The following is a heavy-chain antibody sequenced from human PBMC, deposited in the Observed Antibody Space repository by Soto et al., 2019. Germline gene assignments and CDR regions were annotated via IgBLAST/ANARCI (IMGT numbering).Heavy chain of an antibody. CDR1: GFTFSSYG. CDR2: ISYDGSNK. Sequence: GGSLRLSCAASGFTFSSYGMHWVRQAPGKGLEWVAVISYDGSNKYYADSVKGRFTISRDNSKNTLYLQMNSLRAEDTAVYYCAIRYSSSWYNYWGQGTLVTVSS. J-gene: IGHJ4*02. CDR3: AIRYSSSWYNY. V-gene: IGHV3-30*03. D-gene: IGHD6-13*01.